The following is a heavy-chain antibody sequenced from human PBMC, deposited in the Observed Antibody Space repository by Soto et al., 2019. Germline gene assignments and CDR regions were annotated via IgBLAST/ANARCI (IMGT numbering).Heavy chain of an antibody. V-gene: IGHV4-31*03. D-gene: IGHD2-8*01. CDR3: VRGGSCTNGVCSVFDY. Sequence: PSETLSLTCTVSGGSVSSVGYYWSWIRQHPGKGLEWIGYITYSGNTYYNPSLESRVTMSADTSKNQFSLKLSSVTAADTAVYFCVRGGSCTNGVCSVFDYWGQGTLVTVPQ. CDR2: ITYSGNT. J-gene: IGHJ4*02. CDR1: GGSVSSVGYY.